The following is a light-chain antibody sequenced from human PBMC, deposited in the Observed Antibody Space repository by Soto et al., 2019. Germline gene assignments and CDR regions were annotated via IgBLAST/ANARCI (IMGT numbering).Light chain of an antibody. CDR1: QSVSTSY. CDR2: GAS. V-gene: IGKV3-20*01. CDR3: QHYGSSRT. J-gene: IGKJ1*01. Sequence: EIVLTQSPGTLSLSPGERATLSCRASQSVSTSYLAWYQHKPGQAPSLLIYGASRRATGVPDMFSGSGSSRDYTLTISRLEHEDFAVYYCQHYGSSRTFGQGTKVEIK.